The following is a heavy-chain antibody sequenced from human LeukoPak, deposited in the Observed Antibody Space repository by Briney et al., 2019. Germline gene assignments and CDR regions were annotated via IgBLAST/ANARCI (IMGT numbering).Heavy chain of an antibody. CDR3: ARAPYYYGSGSSFDY. CDR2: IIPIFGTA. J-gene: IGHJ4*02. D-gene: IGHD3-10*01. V-gene: IGHV1-69*13. Sequence: ASVKVSCKASGGTFSSYAISWVRQAPGQGLEWMGGIIPIFGTANYAQKFQGRVTITADESTSTAYMELSSLISEDTAVYYCARAPYYYGSGSSFDYWGQGTLVTVSS. CDR1: GGTFSSYA.